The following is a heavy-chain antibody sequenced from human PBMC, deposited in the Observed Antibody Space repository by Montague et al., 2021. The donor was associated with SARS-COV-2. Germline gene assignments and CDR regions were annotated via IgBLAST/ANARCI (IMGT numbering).Heavy chain of an antibody. J-gene: IGHJ4*02. D-gene: IGHD6-13*01. V-gene: IGHV6-1*01. CDR3: ARGGSWLYYFDY. Sequence: NDYAVSVKSRITINPDTSKNLFSLQLNFVTPEDTAVYYCARGGSWLYYFDYWGQGTLVTVSS. CDR2: N.